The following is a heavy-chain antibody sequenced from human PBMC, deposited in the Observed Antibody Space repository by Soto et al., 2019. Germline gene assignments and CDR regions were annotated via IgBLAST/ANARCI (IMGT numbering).Heavy chain of an antibody. V-gene: IGHV4-59*08. Sequence: QVQLQESGPGLVKPSESLSLTCTVSGGSISSYYWSWIRQPPGKGLEWIGYMHYSGSSNYNPFLKSLVTISVDASKNQFSLKLSSVTAADTAVYYCARRGSYPYFDYWGQGTLVTVSS. CDR2: MHYSGSS. CDR1: GGSISSYY. D-gene: IGHD1-26*01. CDR3: ARRGSYPYFDY. J-gene: IGHJ4*02.